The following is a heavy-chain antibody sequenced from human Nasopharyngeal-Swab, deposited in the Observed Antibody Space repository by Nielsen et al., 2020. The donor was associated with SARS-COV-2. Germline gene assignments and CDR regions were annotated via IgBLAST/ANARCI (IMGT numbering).Heavy chain of an antibody. Sequence: GESLKISCAASGFTFSNYRMHWVRQAPGKGLVWVSRINGDGSSLNYADFVKGRFTISTDNAKSTLYLEMNSLRAEDTAVYHCARGRGSSTSMIGYWGQGTLVTVSS. CDR1: GFTFSNYR. CDR2: INGDGSSL. V-gene: IGHV3-74*01. D-gene: IGHD2/OR15-2a*01. J-gene: IGHJ4*02. CDR3: ARGRGSSTSMIGY.